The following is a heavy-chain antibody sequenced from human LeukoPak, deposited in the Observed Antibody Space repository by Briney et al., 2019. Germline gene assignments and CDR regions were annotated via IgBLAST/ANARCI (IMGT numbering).Heavy chain of an antibody. Sequence: SETLSLACTVSGGSISSGGYYWSWIRQPPGKGLEWIGYIYHSGSTYYNPSLKSRVTISVDRSKNQFSLKLSSVTAADTAVYYCARASYRDIVVVPAARDAFDIWGQGTMVTVSS. CDR3: ARASYRDIVVVPAARDAFDI. J-gene: IGHJ3*02. CDR2: IYHSGST. D-gene: IGHD2-2*01. V-gene: IGHV4-30-2*01. CDR1: GGSISSGGYY.